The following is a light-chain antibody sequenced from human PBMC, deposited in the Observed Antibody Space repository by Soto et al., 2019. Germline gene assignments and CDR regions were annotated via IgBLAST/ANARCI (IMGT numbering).Light chain of an antibody. CDR2: GAS. V-gene: IGKV3-15*01. J-gene: IGKJ1*01. CDR1: HSVSID. CDR3: QQYYNRRT. Sequence: EILMTQSPATVSVSPGERATLSCRASHSVSIDLAWYQHRPGQAPRLLIYGASTRATGIPDRFSGSGSGTEFTLTISSLQSEDLAVYYCQQYYNRRTFGQGTK.